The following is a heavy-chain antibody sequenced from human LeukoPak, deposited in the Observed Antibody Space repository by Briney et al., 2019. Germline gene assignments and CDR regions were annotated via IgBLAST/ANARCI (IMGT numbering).Heavy chain of an antibody. D-gene: IGHD3-10*01. CDR2: IYYSGST. J-gene: IGHJ5*02. V-gene: IGHV4-59*08. CDR3: ARLHTMVRGVIGLDP. CDR1: AGSISLYNTYY. Sequence: SETLSLTCTVSAGSISLYNTYYWNWIRQSPGKGLEWIGYIYYSGSTSYNPSLKSRVTISVDTFRNQFSLKLSSVTAADTAVYYCARLHTMVRGVIGLDPWGQGTLVTVSS.